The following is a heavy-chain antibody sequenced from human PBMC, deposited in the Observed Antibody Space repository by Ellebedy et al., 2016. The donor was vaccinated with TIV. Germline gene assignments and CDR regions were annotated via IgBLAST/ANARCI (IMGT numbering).Heavy chain of an antibody. D-gene: IGHD4-17*01. Sequence: GGSLRLSCGASGFSFSSYWMSWVRQAPGKGLEWVANIKQDGSEKYYVDSVKGRFTISRANAKNSLYLHLNSLRAEDTAMYYCATDGSYGDYLSPTHAFVIWGQGTMVTVSS. J-gene: IGHJ3*02. CDR3: ATDGSYGDYLSPTHAFVI. CDR1: GFSFSSYW. V-gene: IGHV3-7*01. CDR2: IKQDGSEK.